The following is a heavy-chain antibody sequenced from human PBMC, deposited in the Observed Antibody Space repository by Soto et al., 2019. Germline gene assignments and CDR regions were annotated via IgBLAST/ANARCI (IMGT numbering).Heavy chain of an antibody. J-gene: IGHJ6*02. Sequence: PGESLKISCKVSGYTFTTYWIGGVRQMPGTGLEWMGIVSSGDANTRYSPSFQGQVTISADKSINTAYLQWSSLKASDTAMYYCASGGYGDNSEDACYIWGPGTRGSVSS. CDR1: GYTFTTYW. CDR3: ASGGYGDNSEDACYI. CDR2: VSSGDANT. D-gene: IGHD5-18*01. V-gene: IGHV5-51*01.